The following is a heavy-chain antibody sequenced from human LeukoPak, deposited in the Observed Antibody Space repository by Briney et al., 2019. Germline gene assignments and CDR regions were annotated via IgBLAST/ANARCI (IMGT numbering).Heavy chain of an antibody. CDR3: ARGESGSYWFDY. D-gene: IGHD1-26*01. CDR1: GYTFTGYY. J-gene: IGHJ4*02. V-gene: IGHV1-2*02. Sequence: ASVKVPCKASGYTFTGYYMHWVRQAPGQGLEWMGWINPNSGGTNYAQKFQGRVTMTRDTSISTAYMELSRLRSDDTAVYYCARGESGSYWFDYWGQGTLVTVSS. CDR2: INPNSGGT.